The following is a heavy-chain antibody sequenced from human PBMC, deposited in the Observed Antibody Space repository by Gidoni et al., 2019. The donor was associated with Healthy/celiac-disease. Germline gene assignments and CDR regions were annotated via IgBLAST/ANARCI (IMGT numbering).Heavy chain of an antibody. CDR3: ARDRVTGTTKRLPPGY. CDR2: IWYDGSNK. V-gene: IGHV3-33*01. Sequence: VRQAPGKGLEWVAVIWYDGSNKYYADSVKGRFTISRDTSKNTLYLQMNSLRAEDTAVYYCARDRVTGTTKRLPPGYWGQGTLVTVSS. D-gene: IGHD1-7*01. J-gene: IGHJ4*02.